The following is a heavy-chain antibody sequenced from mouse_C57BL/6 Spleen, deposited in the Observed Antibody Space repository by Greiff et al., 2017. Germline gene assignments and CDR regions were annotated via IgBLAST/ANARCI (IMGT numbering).Heavy chain of an antibody. CDR1: GYTFTSYW. CDR3: AVRRGYYAMDY. D-gene: IGHD2-14*01. J-gene: IGHJ4*01. CDR2: IDPSDSET. V-gene: IGHV1-52*01. Sequence: QVQLQQPGAELVRPGSSVKLSCKASGYTFTSYWMHWVKQRPIQGLEWIGNIDPSDSETHYNQKFKDKATLTVDTSSSTAYMQLSSLTAEDSAVYYGAVRRGYYAMDYWGQGTSVTVSS.